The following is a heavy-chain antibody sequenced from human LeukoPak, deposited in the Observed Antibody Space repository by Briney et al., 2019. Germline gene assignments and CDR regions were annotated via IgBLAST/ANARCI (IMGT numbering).Heavy chain of an antibody. J-gene: IGHJ3*02. Sequence: GRSLRLSCAASGFTFSSYGMHWVRQAPGKGLAWVAVISYDGSNKYYADSVKGRFTISRDNSKNMLYLQMNSLRAEDTAVYYCAKNPGEGLVVVPAAPGFDIWAKGQWSPSLQ. D-gene: IGHD2-2*01. CDR3: AKNPGEGLVVVPAAPGFDI. V-gene: IGHV3-30*18. CDR1: GFTFSSYG. CDR2: ISYDGSNK.